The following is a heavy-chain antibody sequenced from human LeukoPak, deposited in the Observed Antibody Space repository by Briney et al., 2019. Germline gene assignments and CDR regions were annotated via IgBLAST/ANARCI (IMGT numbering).Heavy chain of an antibody. D-gene: IGHD6-19*01. CDR3: VRGPGDPIVVAGIDY. J-gene: IGHJ4*02. Sequence: GGSLRLSCAASEFTFSNYWMHWVRQAPGKGLVWVSRVNTDGSSTIYADSVKGRFAISRDNAKSTVYLQMNSLRDEDTAFYYCVRGPGDPIVVAGIDYWGQGTLVTVSS. V-gene: IGHV3-74*01. CDR1: EFTFSNYW. CDR2: VNTDGSST.